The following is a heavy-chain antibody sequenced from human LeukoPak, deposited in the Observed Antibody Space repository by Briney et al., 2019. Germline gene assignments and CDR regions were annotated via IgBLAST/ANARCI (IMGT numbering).Heavy chain of an antibody. CDR2: IYYSGST. J-gene: IGHJ6*03. D-gene: IGHD5-24*01. V-gene: IGHV4-59*01. Sequence: SETLSLTCAVYGGSFSGYYWSWIRQPPGKGLEWIGYIYYSGSTNYNPSLKSRVTISVDTSKNQFSLKLSSVTAADTAVYYCARWAATYYYYYYMDVWGKGTTVTVSS. CDR3: ARWAATYYYYYYMDV. CDR1: GGSFSGYY.